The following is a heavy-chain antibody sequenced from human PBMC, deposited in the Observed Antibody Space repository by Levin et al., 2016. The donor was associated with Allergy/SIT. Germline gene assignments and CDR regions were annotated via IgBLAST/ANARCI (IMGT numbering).Heavy chain of an antibody. D-gene: IGHD3-22*01. CDR2: INHSGST. Sequence: WIRQPPGKGLEWIGEINHSGSTNYNPSLKSRVTISVDTSKNQFSLKLSSVTAADTAVYYCARGRGDSSGYYYPKGIENYYYYYMDVWGKGTTVTVSS. J-gene: IGHJ6*03. V-gene: IGHV4-34*01. CDR3: ARGRGDSSGYYYPKGIENYYYYYMDV.